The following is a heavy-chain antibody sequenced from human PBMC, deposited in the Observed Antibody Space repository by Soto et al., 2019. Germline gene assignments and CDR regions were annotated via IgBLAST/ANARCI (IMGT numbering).Heavy chain of an antibody. D-gene: IGHD3-16*01. CDR2: MNPNSGNT. V-gene: IGHV1-8*01. CDR3: ARVFGRDGYNFDY. J-gene: IGHJ4*02. Sequence: ASVKVSCKASGYTFTSYDINWLRQATGQGLEWMGWMNPNSGNTGYAQKFQGRVTMTRNTSISTAYMELSSLRSEDTAVYYCARVFGRDGYNFDYWGQGTLVTVSS. CDR1: GYTFTSYD.